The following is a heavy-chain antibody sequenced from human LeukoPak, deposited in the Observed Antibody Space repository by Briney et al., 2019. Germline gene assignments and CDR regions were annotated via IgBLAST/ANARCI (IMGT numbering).Heavy chain of an antibody. CDR3: ATRAGIAVAATFDY. D-gene: IGHD6-19*01. Sequence: ASVKVSCKVSGCTLTELSMHWVRQARGKGLEWMGGFDPEDGETIYAQKFQGRVTMTEDTSTDTAYMELSSLRSEDTAVYYCATRAGIAVAATFDYWGQGTLVTVSS. CDR2: FDPEDGET. V-gene: IGHV1-24*01. J-gene: IGHJ4*02. CDR1: GCTLTELS.